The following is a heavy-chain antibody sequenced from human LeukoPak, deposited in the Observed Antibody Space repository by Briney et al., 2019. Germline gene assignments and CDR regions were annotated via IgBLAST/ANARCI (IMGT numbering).Heavy chain of an antibody. V-gene: IGHV4-59*01. Sequence: SETLSLTCTVSGGSFSSYYRSWIRQPPGKGLEWIGYIYYSGSTNYNPSLKSRVTISVDTSKNQFSLKLSSVTAADTAVYYCARGHKGVAPGYWGQGTLDTVSS. CDR3: ARGHKGVAPGY. CDR1: GGSFSSYY. J-gene: IGHJ4*02. D-gene: IGHD3-3*01. CDR2: IYYSGST.